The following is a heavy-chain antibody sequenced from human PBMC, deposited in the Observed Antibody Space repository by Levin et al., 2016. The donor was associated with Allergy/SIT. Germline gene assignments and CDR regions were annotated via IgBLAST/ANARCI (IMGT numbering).Heavy chain of an antibody. CDR1: GFTFSSYW. D-gene: IGHD6-19*01. CDR3: IRDLAGAAGQ. J-gene: IGHJ4*02. V-gene: IGHV3-74*01. Sequence: GGSLRLSCAASGFTFSSYWMHWVRQAPGKGLVWVSRIKSDGSSPIYADSVKGRFTISRDNAKSTLFLQMNSLRVEDTAVYYCIRDLAGAAGQWGQGTLVSVSA. CDR2: IKSDGSSP.